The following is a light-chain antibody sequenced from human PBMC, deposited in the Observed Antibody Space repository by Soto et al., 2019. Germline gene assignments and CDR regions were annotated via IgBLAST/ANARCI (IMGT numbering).Light chain of an antibody. CDR3: QQYSTYNPRT. Sequence: MTQSPATLSASVGDRVTITCRASQSISIWLAWYQQKPGKAPKILIYKASSLESGVPSRFSGSGSGTEFTLTISSLQPDDFAAYYCQQYSTYNPRTFGQGTKVDI. CDR2: KAS. V-gene: IGKV1-5*03. CDR1: QSISIW. J-gene: IGKJ1*01.